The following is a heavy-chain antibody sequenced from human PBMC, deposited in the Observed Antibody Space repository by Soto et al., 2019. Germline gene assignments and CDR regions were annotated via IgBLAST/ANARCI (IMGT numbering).Heavy chain of an antibody. V-gene: IGHV4-59*01. D-gene: IGHD4-17*01. Sequence: SETLSLTCTFSGCSISSYYWSWIRQPPGKGLEWIGYIYYSGSTNYNPSLKSRVTISVDTSKNQFSLKLSSVTAADTAVYYCARDWGDYGDQKWYYYGMDVWGQGTTVTVSS. CDR2: IYYSGST. CDR3: ARDWGDYGDQKWYYYGMDV. CDR1: GCSISSYY. J-gene: IGHJ6*02.